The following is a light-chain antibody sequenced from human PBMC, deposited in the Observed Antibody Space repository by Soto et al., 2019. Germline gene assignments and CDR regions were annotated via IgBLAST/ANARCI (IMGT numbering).Light chain of an antibody. CDR3: ETWDSKGV. CDR2: LEGSGNY. J-gene: IGLJ3*02. Sequence: QPVLTQSSSASASLGSSVKLTCTLSSGHSSYIIAWHQQQPGKAPRYLTKLEGSGNYNKGSGVPDRFSGSSSGADRYLTISNLQFEDEADYYCETWDSKGVFGGGTKLTVL. CDR1: SGHSSYI. V-gene: IGLV4-60*02.